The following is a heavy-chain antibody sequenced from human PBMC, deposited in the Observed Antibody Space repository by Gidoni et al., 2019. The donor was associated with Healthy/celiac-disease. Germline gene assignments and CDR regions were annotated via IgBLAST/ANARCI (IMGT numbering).Heavy chain of an antibody. J-gene: IGHJ4*02. CDR2: ISGSGGST. CDR3: AKPFLISSSWYLYFDY. D-gene: IGHD6-13*01. Sequence: EVQLLESGGGLVQPGGSLRLSCAASGFTFSSYAMSWVRQAPGKGLEWVSAISGSGGSTYYADSVKGRFTISRDNSKNTLYLQMNSLRAEDTAVYYCAKPFLISSSWYLYFDYWGQGTLVTVSS. CDR1: GFTFSSYA. V-gene: IGHV3-23*01.